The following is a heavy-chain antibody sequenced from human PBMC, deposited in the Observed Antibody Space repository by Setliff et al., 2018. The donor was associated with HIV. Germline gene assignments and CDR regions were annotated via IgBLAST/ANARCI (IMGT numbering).Heavy chain of an antibody. Sequence: LSLSCAVSGFTFSDHYMDWVRQAPGKGLEWVGRTRNEAKSYTTDYAASVKGRFMVSRDDAKNSVYLQMNSLKTEDTAIYDCVTLLPGVIDYVGQGTLVTVSS. J-gene: IGHJ4*02. D-gene: IGHD2-21*02. CDR2: TRNEAKSYTT. CDR3: VTLLPGVIDY. V-gene: IGHV3-72*01. CDR1: GFTFSDHY.